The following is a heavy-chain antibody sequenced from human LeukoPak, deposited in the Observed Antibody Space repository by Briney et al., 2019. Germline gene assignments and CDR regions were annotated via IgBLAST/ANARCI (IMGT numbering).Heavy chain of an antibody. Sequence: PGGPLRLSCVASGLPIADFAMHWVRQAPGKGLEWVSLISGDGVSTFYADSVKGRFSISRDNSKNSLSLEMNSLRTEDTAMYYCARESGKFDYWGQGTLVAVSS. V-gene: IGHV3-43*02. J-gene: IGHJ4*02. CDR3: ARESGKFDY. CDR1: GLPIADFA. CDR2: ISGDGVST.